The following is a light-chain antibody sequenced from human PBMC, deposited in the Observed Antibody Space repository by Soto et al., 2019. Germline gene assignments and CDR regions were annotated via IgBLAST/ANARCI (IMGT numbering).Light chain of an antibody. Sequence: EIVLTQSPATLSLSPGEGATLSCMASQSASSSLAWYQQKPGQAPRLLIYDASIRATGIPARFSGSGSGTDFTLTISRLEPEDLAVYYCQHYGNSPPSVTFGPGTKVDIK. CDR1: QSASSS. V-gene: IGKV3-11*01. CDR3: QHYGNSPPSVT. CDR2: DAS. J-gene: IGKJ3*01.